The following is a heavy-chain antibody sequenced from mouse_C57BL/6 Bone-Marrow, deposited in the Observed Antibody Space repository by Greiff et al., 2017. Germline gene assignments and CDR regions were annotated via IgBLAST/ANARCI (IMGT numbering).Heavy chain of an antibody. D-gene: IGHD2-3*01. CDR2: IHPNSGST. Sequence: QVQLQQHGAELVKPGASVKLSCKASGYTFTSYWMHWVKQRPGQGLEWIGMIHPNSGSTNYNEKFKSKATLTVDKSSSTAYMQLSSLTSEDSAVYYCARDGYDGYVDYWGQGTSVTVSS. J-gene: IGHJ4*01. CDR3: ARDGYDGYVDY. V-gene: IGHV1-64*01. CDR1: GYTFTSYW.